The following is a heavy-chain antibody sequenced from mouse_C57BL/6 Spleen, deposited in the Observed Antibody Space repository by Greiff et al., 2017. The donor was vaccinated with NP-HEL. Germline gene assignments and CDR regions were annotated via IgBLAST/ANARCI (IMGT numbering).Heavy chain of an antibody. CDR1: GYTFTSYW. D-gene: IGHD1-1*01. V-gene: IGHV1-64*01. J-gene: IGHJ2*01. Sequence: VQLQQPGAELVKPGASVKLSCKASGYTFTSYWMHWVKQRPGQGLEWIGMIHPNSGSTNYNEKFKSKATLTVDKSSSTAYMQLSSLTSEDSAVYYCARSRHYYGSSKDYFDYWGQGTTLTVSS. CDR2: IHPNSGST. CDR3: ARSRHYYGSSKDYFDY.